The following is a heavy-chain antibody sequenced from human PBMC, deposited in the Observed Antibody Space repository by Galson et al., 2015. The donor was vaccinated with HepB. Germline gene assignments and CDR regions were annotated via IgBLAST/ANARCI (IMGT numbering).Heavy chain of an antibody. V-gene: IGHV3-11*01. D-gene: IGHD2-2*01. Sequence: SLRLSCAASGFTFSDYYMYWIRQAPGKGLEWVSYIGSSGSAIYYADSVKGRFTTSRDNAKNSLYLQMNSLRAEDTAIFYCARRYCNITRCYFDYWGQGTLVTVSS. CDR3: ARRYCNITRCYFDY. CDR2: IGSSGSAI. CDR1: GFTFSDYY. J-gene: IGHJ4*02.